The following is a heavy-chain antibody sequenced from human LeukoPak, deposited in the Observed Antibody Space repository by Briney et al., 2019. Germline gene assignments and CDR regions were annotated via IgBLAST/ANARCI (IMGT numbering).Heavy chain of an antibody. CDR1: GGSISSSNW. CDR3: ARDGEGITMVRGVIIGSAFDY. J-gene: IGHJ4*02. V-gene: IGHV4-4*02. Sequence: SETLSLTCAVSGGSISSSNWWSWVRQPPGKGLEWIGEIYHSGSTNYNPSLKSRVTISVDKSKNQFSLKLSSVTAADTAVYYCARDGEGITMVRGVIIGSAFDYWGQGTLVTVSS. D-gene: IGHD3-10*01. CDR2: IYHSGST.